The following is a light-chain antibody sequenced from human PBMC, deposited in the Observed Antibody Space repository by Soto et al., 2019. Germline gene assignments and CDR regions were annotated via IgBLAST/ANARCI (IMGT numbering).Light chain of an antibody. V-gene: IGLV2-23*02. CDR3: CSYAGSSTYV. Sequence: SALTQPASVSGSPGQSITISCTGTSSDVGGYNYVSWYQQHPGKAPKLMIYEVSNRPSGVSNRFSGSKSGNTASLTISGLQAEDEADYYCCSYAGSSTYVFGTGTKVTV. J-gene: IGLJ1*01. CDR2: EVS. CDR1: SSDVGGYNY.